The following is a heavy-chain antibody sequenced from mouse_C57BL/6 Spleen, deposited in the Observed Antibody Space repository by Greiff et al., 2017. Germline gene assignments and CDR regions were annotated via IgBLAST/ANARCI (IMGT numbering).Heavy chain of an antibody. CDR2: IYPGDGDT. V-gene: IGHV1-80*01. CDR3: ARWLTGPFYFDY. D-gene: IGHD4-1*01. J-gene: IGHJ2*01. CDR1: GYAFSSYW. Sequence: VQLQQSGAELVKPGASVKISCKASGYAFSSYWMNWVKQRPGKGLEWIGQIYPGDGDTNYNGKFKGKATLTADKSSSTAYMQLSSLTSEDSAVYFCARWLTGPFYFDYWGQGTTLTVSS.